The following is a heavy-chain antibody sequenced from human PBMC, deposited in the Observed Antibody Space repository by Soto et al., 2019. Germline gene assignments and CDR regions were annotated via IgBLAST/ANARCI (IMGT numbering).Heavy chain of an antibody. CDR1: GGSFSGYY. D-gene: IGHD3-9*01. Sequence: QVQLQQWGAGLLKPSETLSLTCAVYGGSFSGYYWSWIRQPPGKGLEWIGEINHSGSTNYNPSLKSRVTISVDTSKNQFSLKLSSVTAADTAVYYCARVGLRYAVYYYYGMDVWGQGWFDPWGQGTLVTVSS. J-gene: IGHJ5*02. CDR3: ARVGLRYAVYYYYGMDVWGQGWFDP. CDR2: INHSGST. V-gene: IGHV4-34*01.